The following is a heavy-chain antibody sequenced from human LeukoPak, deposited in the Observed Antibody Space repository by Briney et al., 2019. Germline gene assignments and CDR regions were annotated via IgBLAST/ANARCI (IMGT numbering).Heavy chain of an antibody. CDR1: GGSFSGYY. D-gene: IGHD2-2*01. CDR2: INHSGST. J-gene: IGHJ4*02. V-gene: IGHV4-34*01. Sequence: SETLSLTCAVYGGSFSGYYWSWIRQPPGKGLEWIGEINHSGSTNYNPSLKSRVTISVDTSKNQFSLKLSSVTAADTAVYYCARMVDKGYCSSTSCSDYFDYWGQGTLVTVSS. CDR3: ARMVDKGYCSSTSCSDYFDY.